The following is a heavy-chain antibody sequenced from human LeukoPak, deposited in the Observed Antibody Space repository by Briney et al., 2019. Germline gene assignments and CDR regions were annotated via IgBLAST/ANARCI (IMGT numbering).Heavy chain of an antibody. D-gene: IGHD1-14*01. V-gene: IGHV4-59*08. CDR3: AKTWKPVPFDY. CDR1: DGSISGYY. J-gene: IGHJ4*02. Sequence: PSETLSLTCTVYDGSISGYYWSWIRQPPGKGLEWIGNIYYTGSTDYNPSLKSRVTISVDTSKTQFSLKLSSVTAADTAVYYCAKTWKPVPFDYWGQGTLVTVSS. CDR2: IYYTGST.